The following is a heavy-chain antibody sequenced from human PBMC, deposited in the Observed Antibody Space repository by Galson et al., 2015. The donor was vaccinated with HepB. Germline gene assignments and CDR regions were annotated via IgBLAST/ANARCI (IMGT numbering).Heavy chain of an antibody. CDR3: ARDTGPDFWSDYYHARFDI. J-gene: IGHJ3*02. CDR2: IIPILGIA. V-gene: IGHV1-69*10. CDR1: GGTFSSYA. D-gene: IGHD3-3*01. Sequence: SVKVSCKASGGTFSSYAISWVRQAPGQGLEWMGGIIPILGIANYAQKSQGRVTITADKSTSTAYMEPSSLRSEDTAVYYCARDTGPDFWSDYYHARFDIWGQGTMDTVSS.